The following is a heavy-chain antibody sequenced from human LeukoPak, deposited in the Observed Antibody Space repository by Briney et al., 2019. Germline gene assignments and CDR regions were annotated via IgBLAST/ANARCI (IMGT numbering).Heavy chain of an antibody. CDR1: GFTFSSYG. V-gene: IGHV3-30*02. CDR2: IRYDGSNK. J-gene: IGHJ4*02. D-gene: IGHD3-22*01. CDR3: AKESVERIVVVNNYYFDY. Sequence: GGSLRLSCAASGFTFSSYGMHWVRQAPGKGLEWVAFIRYDGSNKYYADSVKGRFTISRDNSKNTLYLQMNSLRAEDTAVYYCAKESVERIVVVNNYYFDYWGQGTLVTVSS.